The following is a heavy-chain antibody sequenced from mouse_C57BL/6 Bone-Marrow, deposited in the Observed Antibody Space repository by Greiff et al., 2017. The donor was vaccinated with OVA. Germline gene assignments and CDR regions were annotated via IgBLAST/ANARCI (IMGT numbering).Heavy chain of an antibody. CDR3: ARGLFYYGSSLYYAMDY. CDR2: ISYSGST. CDR1: GYSITSDY. J-gene: IGHJ4*01. Sequence: EVMLVESGPGLAKPSQTLSLTCSVTGYSITSDYWNWIRKFPGNKLEYMGYISYSGSTYYNPSLKSRISITRDTSKNQYYLQLNSVTTEDTATYYCARGLFYYGSSLYYAMDYWGQGTSVTVSS. V-gene: IGHV3-8*01. D-gene: IGHD1-1*01.